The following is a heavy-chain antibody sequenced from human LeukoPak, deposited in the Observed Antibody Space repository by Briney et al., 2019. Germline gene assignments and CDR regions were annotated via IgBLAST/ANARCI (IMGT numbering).Heavy chain of an antibody. CDR1: VYTFTIYY. V-gene: IGHV1-18*01. J-gene: IGHJ3*02. CDR3: AWDSGAFEI. CDR2: ISVYNGDT. Sequence: GASVTLSFTSSVYTFTIYYITWMRHAPGQGLELKCRISVYNGDTNYAQTVQGRVTITTETSTSTGDMELRSLRSDDTAVDYCAWDSGAFEIWGQGTMVTVSS.